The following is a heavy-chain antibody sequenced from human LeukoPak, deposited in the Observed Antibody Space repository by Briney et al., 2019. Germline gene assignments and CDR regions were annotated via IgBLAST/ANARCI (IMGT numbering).Heavy chain of an antibody. CDR2: IKSDGSAT. D-gene: IGHD3-22*01. CDR3: GSLTVVARDH. V-gene: IGHV3-74*01. J-gene: IGHJ4*02. CDR1: GFSFSTNW. Sequence: PGGSLRLSCAASGFSFSTNWMHWVRQAPGKGLVYVAQIKSDGSATAYADSVKGRFTISRDNAKNTLYLEMSSLRAEDTAVYYCGSLTVVARDHWGQGTLVTVSS.